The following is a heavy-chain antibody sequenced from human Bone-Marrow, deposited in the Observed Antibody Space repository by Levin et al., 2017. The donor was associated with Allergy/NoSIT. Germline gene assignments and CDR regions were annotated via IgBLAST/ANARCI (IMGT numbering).Heavy chain of an antibody. CDR3: ARVGLRTGNSSGYYLSY. CDR1: GYILTGYY. Sequence: PEASVKVSCKASGYILTGYYIHWVRQAPGQGLEWMGWINPNGGVTDYARSFQDRVTMTSDTSISTVYMELTRLTSDDTAVYYCARVGLRTGNSSGYYLSYWGQGTLVTVSS. CDR2: INPNGGVT. J-gene: IGHJ4*02. D-gene: IGHD3-22*01. V-gene: IGHV1-2*02.